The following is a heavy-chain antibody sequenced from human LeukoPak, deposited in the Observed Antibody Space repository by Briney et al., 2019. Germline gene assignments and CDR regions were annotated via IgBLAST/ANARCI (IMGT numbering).Heavy chain of an antibody. Sequence: PGGSLRLSCAASGFTFDDYAMHWVRQAPGKGLEWVSGISWNSGSIGYADSVKGRFTISRDNAKNSLYLQMNSLRAEDMALYYCARERSGWFDPWGQGTLVTVSS. V-gene: IGHV3-9*03. CDR1: GFTFDDYA. CDR2: ISWNSGSI. CDR3: ARERSGWFDP. J-gene: IGHJ5*02. D-gene: IGHD3-10*01.